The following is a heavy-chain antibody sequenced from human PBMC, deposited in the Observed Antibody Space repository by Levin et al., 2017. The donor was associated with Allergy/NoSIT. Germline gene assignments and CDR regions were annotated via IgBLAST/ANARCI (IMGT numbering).Heavy chain of an antibody. D-gene: IGHD3-3*01. J-gene: IGHJ6*03. Sequence: SQTLSLTCTVSGGPISTYYWSWIRQPPGKGLEWIGFIYYSGDSDYNSSLKSRVTIAIDTSKNQFSLKLKSVTVADTAVYYCSRGAYDFWVYYYYYYLDVWGKGTTVTVSS. CDR3: SRGAYDFWVYYYYYYLDV. V-gene: IGHV4-59*01. CDR2: IYYSGDS. CDR1: GGPISTYY.